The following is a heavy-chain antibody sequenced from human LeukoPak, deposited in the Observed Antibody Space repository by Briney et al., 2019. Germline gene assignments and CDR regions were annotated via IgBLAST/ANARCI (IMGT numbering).Heavy chain of an antibody. CDR3: ARVSSSWADWYHGV. D-gene: IGHD6-13*01. CDR1: GSTFSTYG. CDR2: ISGYGTST. V-gene: IGHV3-74*01. Sequence: GGSLRLSCAAPGSTFSTYGTHWVRQAPGKGLVWVSRISGYGTSTSYTVYVKGRFTVYRDTGKNTLYLQRNSLRAEDMGVYDCARVSSSWADWYHGVWGSGTLVTV. J-gene: IGHJ2*01.